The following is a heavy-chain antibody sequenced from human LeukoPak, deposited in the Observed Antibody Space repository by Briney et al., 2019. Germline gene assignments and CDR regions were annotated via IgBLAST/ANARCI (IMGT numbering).Heavy chain of an antibody. Sequence: AETLSLTCTVSGGSFSSYYWSWIRQPPGKGLEWIGYIYYSRSTNYNPSLTSRVPITVDASKNKFALKLRSGTAADTAVYYCAVFPLILPGPTDAFDIWGQGTMVTVSS. J-gene: IGHJ3*02. D-gene: IGHD1-14*01. CDR1: GGSFSSYY. CDR3: AVFPLILPGPTDAFDI. V-gene: IGHV4-59*01. CDR2: IYYSRST.